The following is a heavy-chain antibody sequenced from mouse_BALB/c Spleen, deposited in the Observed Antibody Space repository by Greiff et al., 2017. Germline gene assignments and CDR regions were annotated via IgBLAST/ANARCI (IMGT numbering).Heavy chain of an antibody. CDR3: ARRDGYYEFAY. D-gene: IGHD2-3*01. CDR1: GFTFSSYA. CDR2: ISSGGSYT. Sequence: EVMLVESGGGLVQPGGSRKLSCAASGFTFSSYAMSWVRQTPEKRLEWVATISSGGSYTYYPDSVKGRFTISRDNAKNTLYLQMSSLRSEDTAMYYCARRDGYYEFAYWGQGTLVTVSA. V-gene: IGHV5-9-1*01. J-gene: IGHJ3*01.